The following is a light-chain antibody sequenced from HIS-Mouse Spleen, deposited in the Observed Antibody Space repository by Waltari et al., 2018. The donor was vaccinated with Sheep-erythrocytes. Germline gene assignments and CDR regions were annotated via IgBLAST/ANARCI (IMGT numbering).Light chain of an antibody. J-gene: IGKJ3*01. V-gene: IGKV2-28*01. CDR1: QSLLHSNGYNY. CDR3: QQLNSYPFT. CDR2: LGS. Sequence: DIVMTQSPLSLPVTPGEPASISCRSSQSLLHSNGYNYLDWYLQKPEQSPQLLIYLGSNRASGVPDRFSGSGSGTDFTLKISRVEAEDVGVYYCQQLNSYPFTFGPRDQSGYQT.